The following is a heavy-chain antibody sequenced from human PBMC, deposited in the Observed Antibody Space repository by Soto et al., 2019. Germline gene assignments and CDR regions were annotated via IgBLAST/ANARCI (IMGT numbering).Heavy chain of an antibody. J-gene: IGHJ6*03. Sequence: GPGPTLVNPTQTLTLTCTFSGFSLSTSGMCVSWIRQPPGKALEWLARIDWDDDKYYSTSLKTRLTISKDTSKNQVVLTMTNMDPVDTATYYCARTRQNIAVARNVYYYYYMDVWGKGTTVTVSS. CDR2: IDWDDDK. CDR1: GFSLSTSGMC. V-gene: IGHV2-70*11. CDR3: ARTRQNIAVARNVYYYYYMDV. D-gene: IGHD6-19*01.